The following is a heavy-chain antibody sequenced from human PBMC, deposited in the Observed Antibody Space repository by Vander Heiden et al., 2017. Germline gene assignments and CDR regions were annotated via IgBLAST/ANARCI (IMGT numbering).Heavy chain of an antibody. CDR2: IYPDDYDT. V-gene: IGHV5-51*01. CDR1: AYSFSTYW. CDR3: ARARRHCSGGSCAYYFDY. Sequence: EVQLVQSGAEVKKPGESLKISCKGSAYSFSTYWIGWVRQMPGKGLEWMWSIYPDDYDTRYIPSFRGQVTISDDKSISTADLHWRSLKASDTAMYYCARARRHCSGGSCAYYFDYWGQGTLVTVSS. D-gene: IGHD2-15*01. J-gene: IGHJ4*02.